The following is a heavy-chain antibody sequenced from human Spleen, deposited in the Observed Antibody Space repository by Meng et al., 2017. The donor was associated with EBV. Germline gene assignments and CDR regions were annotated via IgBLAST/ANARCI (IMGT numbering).Heavy chain of an antibody. D-gene: IGHD3-10*01. J-gene: IGHJ4*02. V-gene: IGHV1-69*01. CDR2: LLPILGAP. Sequence: QGQVVQSGPAVKKPGSSVKVSCKTSGGAFSRSAISWVRQAPGQGLEWMGGLLPILGAPNYAETFQDRVTITADESTSTAYMELSSLTSEDTAVYYCARESGRGYTPDYWGQGTLVTVSS. CDR1: GGAFSRSA. CDR3: ARESGRGYTPDY.